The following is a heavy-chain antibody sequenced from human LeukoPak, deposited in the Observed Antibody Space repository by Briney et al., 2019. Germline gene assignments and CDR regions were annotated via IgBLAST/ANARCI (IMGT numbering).Heavy chain of an antibody. J-gene: IGHJ4*02. CDR3: ARGGQWLDH. CDR1: GYTFTSYA. D-gene: IGHD6-19*01. CDR2: INTNTGNP. Sequence: ASVKVSCKTSGYTFTSYAMNWVRQAPGQGLGWMGWINTNTGNPTYAQAFTGRFVFSLDTSVSTAYLQISSLKAEDSAVYYCARGGQWLDHWGQGSLVTVSS. V-gene: IGHV7-4-1*02.